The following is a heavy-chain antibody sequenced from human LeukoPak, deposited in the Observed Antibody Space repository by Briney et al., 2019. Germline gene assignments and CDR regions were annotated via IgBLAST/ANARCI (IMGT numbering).Heavy chain of an antibody. Sequence: SETLSLTCTVSGGSISSYYWSWLRQPPGKGLEWIGYIYYSGSTNYNPSLKSRVTISVDTSKNQFSLKLSSVTAADTAVYYCARVSGAVAGTGHFDYWGQGTLVTVSS. V-gene: IGHV4-59*01. CDR1: GGSISSYY. CDR3: ARVSGAVAGTGHFDY. D-gene: IGHD6-19*01. J-gene: IGHJ4*02. CDR2: IYYSGST.